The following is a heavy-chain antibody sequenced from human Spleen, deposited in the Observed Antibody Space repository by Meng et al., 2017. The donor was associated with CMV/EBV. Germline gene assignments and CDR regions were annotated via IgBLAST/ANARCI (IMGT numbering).Heavy chain of an antibody. Sequence: GGSLRLSCAASGFTFTSYDMYWVRQATGKGLEWVSGIGPAGDRYYLGSVKGRFTISRDNSKNTLYLQMNSLRAEDTAVYYCVRSGVITFGGVTLTWEDAFGFWGQGTMVTVSS. D-gene: IGHD3-16*01. CDR2: IGPAGDR. V-gene: IGHV3-13*01. CDR3: VRSGVITFGGVTLTWEDAFGF. J-gene: IGHJ3*01. CDR1: GFTFTSYD.